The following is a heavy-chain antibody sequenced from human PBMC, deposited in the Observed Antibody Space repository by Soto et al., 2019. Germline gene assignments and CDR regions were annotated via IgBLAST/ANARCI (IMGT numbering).Heavy chain of an antibody. CDR1: GFTFSSYG. CDR2: IWYDGSNK. D-gene: IGHD3-16*01. V-gene: IGHV3-33*01. CDR3: ARDRYDHAWGSYLKLMSGMDV. J-gene: IGHJ6*02. Sequence: GESLKISSAAFGFTFSSYGMHWVRQAPGKGLEWVAVIWYDGSNKYYADSVKGRFTISRDNSKNTLYLQMNSLRAEDTAVYYCARDRYDHAWGSYLKLMSGMDVWGQGTTVTVSS.